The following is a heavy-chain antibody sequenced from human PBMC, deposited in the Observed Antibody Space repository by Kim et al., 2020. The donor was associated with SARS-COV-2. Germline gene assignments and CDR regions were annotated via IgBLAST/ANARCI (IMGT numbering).Heavy chain of an antibody. Sequence: SETLSLTCTVSGGSISSYYWSWIRQPPRKGLEWIGYIYYSGSTNYNPSLKTRVTISVDTSKNQFSLKLSSVTAADTAVYYCARHRFGGVSGDFYYWGQGT. D-gene: IGHD3-16*01. V-gene: IGHV4-59*08. CDR2: IYYSGST. J-gene: IGHJ4*02. CDR1: GGSISSYY. CDR3: ARHRFGGVSGDFYY.